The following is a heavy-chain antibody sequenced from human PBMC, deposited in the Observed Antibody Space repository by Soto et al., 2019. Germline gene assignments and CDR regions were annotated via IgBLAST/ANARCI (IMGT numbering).Heavy chain of an antibody. Sequence: GESLRLSCAASGFTFSSYSINWVRQAPGKGLEWVSSISSSSSYIYYADSAKGRFTISRDNAKNSLYLQMNSLRAEDTAVYYCARAGNYVDAFDIWGQGTMVTVSS. CDR2: ISSSSSYI. CDR1: GFTFSSYS. J-gene: IGHJ3*02. V-gene: IGHV3-21*01. D-gene: IGHD1-7*01. CDR3: ARAGNYVDAFDI.